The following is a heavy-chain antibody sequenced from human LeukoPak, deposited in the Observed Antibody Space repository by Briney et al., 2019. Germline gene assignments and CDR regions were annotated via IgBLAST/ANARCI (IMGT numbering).Heavy chain of an antibody. CDR3: ARDVAAALDY. D-gene: IGHD6-13*01. Sequence: PSETLSLTCTVSGGSISSSSYYWGWIRQPPGKGLEWIGSIYHSGSTYYNPSLKSRVTISVDTSKNQFSLKLSSVTAADTAVYYCARDVAAALDYWGQGTLVTVSS. CDR1: GGSISSSSYY. J-gene: IGHJ4*02. V-gene: IGHV4-39*07. CDR2: IYHSGST.